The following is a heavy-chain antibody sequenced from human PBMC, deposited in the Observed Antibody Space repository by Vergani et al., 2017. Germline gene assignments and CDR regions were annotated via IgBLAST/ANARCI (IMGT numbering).Heavy chain of an antibody. D-gene: IGHD5-12*01. V-gene: IGHV5-51*01. J-gene: IGHJ4*02. CDR1: GYSFTNYW. CDR3: ARLYGRDSGGSKYFDY. CDR2: IHPADSDT. Sequence: EVQLVQSGAEVKQPGESLKISCQISGYSFTNYWIGWVRQMPGKGLEWMWIIHPADSDTRYSPSFQGQVTISVDKSISTAYLQRRSLRASDSAMYYCARLYGRDSGGSKYFDYWGQGTLVTVSS.